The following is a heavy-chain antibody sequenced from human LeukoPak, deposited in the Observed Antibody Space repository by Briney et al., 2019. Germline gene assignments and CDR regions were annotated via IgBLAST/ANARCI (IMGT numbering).Heavy chain of an antibody. Sequence: GGSLRPSCAASGFTFSSYAMSWVRQAPGKGLEWVSAISTSGDTTYYADSVKGRFTISRDNSKNTLYLQMNSLRAEDTAVYYCTKVRAYDDSGNPYWHFDLWGRGTLVTVSS. J-gene: IGHJ2*01. D-gene: IGHD3-10*01. CDR3: TKVRAYDDSGNPYWHFDL. CDR2: ISTSGDTT. V-gene: IGHV3-23*01. CDR1: GFTFSSYA.